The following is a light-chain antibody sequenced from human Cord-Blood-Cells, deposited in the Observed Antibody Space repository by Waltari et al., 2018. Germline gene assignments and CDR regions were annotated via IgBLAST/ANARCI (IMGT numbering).Light chain of an antibody. J-gene: IGKJ3*01. Sequence: EIVLTQSPATLSVSPGERATPSCRASQSVSSNLAWYQQKPGQAPSLLIYGASTRATGIPARFSGSGSGTEFTLTISSLQSEDFAVYYCQQYNNWPFTFGPGTKVDIK. CDR1: QSVSSN. CDR2: GAS. CDR3: QQYNNWPFT. V-gene: IGKV3-15*01.